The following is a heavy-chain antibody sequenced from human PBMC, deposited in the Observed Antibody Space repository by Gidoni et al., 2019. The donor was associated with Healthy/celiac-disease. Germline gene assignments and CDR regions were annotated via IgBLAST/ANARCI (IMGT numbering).Heavy chain of an antibody. J-gene: IGHJ4*02. CDR3: ARVSWDDSSGTLDY. Sequence: QVQLVESGGGVVQPGRSLRLSCAASGCTFSSYAMHWVRQAPGKGLEWVAVISYDGSNKYYADSVKGRFTISRDNSKNTLYLQMNSLRAEDTAVYYCARVSWDDSSGTLDYWGQGTLVTVSS. D-gene: IGHD3-22*01. CDR1: GCTFSSYA. CDR2: ISYDGSNK. V-gene: IGHV3-30-3*01.